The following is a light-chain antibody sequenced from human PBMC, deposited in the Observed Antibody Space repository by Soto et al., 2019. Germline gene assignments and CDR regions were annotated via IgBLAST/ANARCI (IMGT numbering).Light chain of an antibody. CDR2: SAS. CDR1: QSISTY. J-gene: IGKJ4*01. Sequence: DIQMTQSPSSLSASVGDRVTITCRASQSISTYVSWYQHRPGKAPKLLIYSASTLQSGVTPRFSGSGSGTDFTLTISSLQTEDFATYYCQQSFNTLTFGGGTKVEIE. V-gene: IGKV1-39*01. CDR3: QQSFNTLT.